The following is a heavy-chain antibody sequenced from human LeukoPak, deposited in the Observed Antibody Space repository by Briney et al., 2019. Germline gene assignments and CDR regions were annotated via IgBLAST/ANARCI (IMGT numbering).Heavy chain of an antibody. CDR1: GYTFTSYG. CDR2: ISAYNGNT. D-gene: IGHD3-22*01. J-gene: IGHJ4*02. Sequence: ASVKVSCKASGYTFTSYGISWVRQAPGQGLEWMGWISAYNGNTNYVQKLQGRVTMTTDTSTSTAYMELRSLRSDDTAVYYCARGRGITMIVVQGFDYWGQGTLVTVSS. CDR3: ARGRGITMIVVQGFDY. V-gene: IGHV1-18*01.